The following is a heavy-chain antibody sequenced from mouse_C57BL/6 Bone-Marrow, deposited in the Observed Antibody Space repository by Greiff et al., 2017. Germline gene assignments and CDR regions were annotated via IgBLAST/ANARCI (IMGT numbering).Heavy chain of an antibody. V-gene: IGHV14-4*01. J-gene: IGHJ2*01. CDR3: TIYFPTFDY. D-gene: IGHD2-1*01. Sequence: VQLQQSGAELVRPGASVKLSCTASGFNIKDDYMHWVKQRPEQGLEWIGWIDPENGDTEYASKFQGKATITADKSSNTAYLQLSSLTSEDTAVYYCTIYFPTFDYWGQGTTLTVSS. CDR2: IDPENGDT. CDR1: GFNIKDDY.